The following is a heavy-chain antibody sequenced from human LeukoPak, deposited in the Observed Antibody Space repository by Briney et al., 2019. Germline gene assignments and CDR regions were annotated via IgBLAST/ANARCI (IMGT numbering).Heavy chain of an antibody. Sequence: PGGSLRLSCAASGFTFRSYAMSWVRQAPGKGLERVAAISASGATTKYADSVKGRFAISRDNSKNMLYLQMNSLRAEDTAVYYCTKDWYDILTGTFDYWGQGTLVTVSA. V-gene: IGHV3-23*01. J-gene: IGHJ4*02. CDR2: ISASGATT. CDR3: TKDWYDILTGTFDY. CDR1: GFTFRSYA. D-gene: IGHD3-9*01.